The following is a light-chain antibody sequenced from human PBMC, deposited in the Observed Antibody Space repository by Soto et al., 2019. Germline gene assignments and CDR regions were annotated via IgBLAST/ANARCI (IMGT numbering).Light chain of an antibody. CDR2: EAS. CDR3: QQRGNWTPLT. V-gene: IGKV3-11*01. Sequence: EVVLTQSPATLSLSPGETATLSCRASRSVDSHLAWYQHKPGQAPRLLIFEASTRATGVPARFSGSGSGTHFTLTINSREPEDFAVYYCQQRGNWTPLTFGGGTKVEI. J-gene: IGKJ4*01. CDR1: RSVDSH.